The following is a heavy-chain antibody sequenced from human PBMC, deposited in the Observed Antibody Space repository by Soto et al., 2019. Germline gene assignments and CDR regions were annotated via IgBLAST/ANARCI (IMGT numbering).Heavy chain of an antibody. Sequence: HLVASGGGLVQPGGSLRLSCAASGFTFNDHYMDWVRQAPGKGLEWVARSKNRGQGFTIEYAATLKGRFTISRDDSANSLHLQMNSLKTDDTAVYYCTVWIEGACYWGRGILVTVSS. CDR1: GFTFNDHY. CDR2: SKNRGQGFTI. D-gene: IGHD3-16*01. J-gene: IGHJ4*02. V-gene: IGHV3-72*01. CDR3: TVWIEGACY.